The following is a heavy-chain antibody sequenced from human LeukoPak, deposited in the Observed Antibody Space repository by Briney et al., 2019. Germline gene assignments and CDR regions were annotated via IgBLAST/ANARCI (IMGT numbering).Heavy chain of an antibody. CDR3: AKSPPSYYYDSSGDAFDI. CDR1: GFTFSSYA. D-gene: IGHD3-22*01. Sequence: GGSLRLSCAASGFTFSSYAMSWVRQAPGKGLEWVSAISGSGGSTYYADSVRGRFTISRDNSKNTLYLQMNSLRAEDTAVYYCAKSPPSYYYDSSGDAFDIWGQGTMVTVSS. V-gene: IGHV3-23*01. CDR2: ISGSGGST. J-gene: IGHJ3*02.